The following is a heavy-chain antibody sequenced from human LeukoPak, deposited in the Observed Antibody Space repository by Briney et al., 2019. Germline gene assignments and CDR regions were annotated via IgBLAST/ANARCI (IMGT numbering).Heavy chain of an antibody. CDR3: TRSGCTNGVCQDYYYYYYVDV. Sequence: GGSLKLSCAASGFTFSGSAMHWVRQASGKGLEWVVRIRSKANSYATVYAASVKVRFTISRDDSKNTAYLQMNSLKTEDTAVYYCTRSGCTNGVCQDYYYYYYVDVWGKGTTVTVSS. V-gene: IGHV3-73*01. D-gene: IGHD2-8*01. CDR1: GFTFSGSA. J-gene: IGHJ6*03. CDR2: IRSKANSYAT.